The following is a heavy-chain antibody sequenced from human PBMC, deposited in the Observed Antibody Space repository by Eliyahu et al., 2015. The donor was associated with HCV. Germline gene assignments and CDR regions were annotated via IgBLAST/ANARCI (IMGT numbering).Heavy chain of an antibody. CDR2: XKQDGSEK. CDR1: GFTFXSYW. V-gene: IGHV3-7*01. CDR3: ARERTITDYYGMDV. Sequence: EVQLVESGGGLVQPGGSLRLSCAASGFTFXSYWMXWVRQAPGKGLEWVXNXKQDGSEKXYVDSVKGRFTISRDNAKNSLYLQMNSLRAEDTAVYYCARERTITDYYGMDVWGQGTTVTVSS. D-gene: IGHD5-24*01. J-gene: IGHJ6*02.